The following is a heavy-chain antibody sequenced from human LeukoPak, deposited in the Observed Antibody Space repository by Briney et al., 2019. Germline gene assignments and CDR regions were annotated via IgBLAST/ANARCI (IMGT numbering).Heavy chain of an antibody. Sequence: ASVKVSCKASGYTFTSYDINWVRQATGQGLEWMGWMNPNSGNTGYAQKFQGRVTITADKSTSTAYMELSSLRSEDTAVYYCAREWGERYYDSSGYYSPYYFDYWGQGTLVTVSS. V-gene: IGHV1-8*01. CDR2: MNPNSGNT. D-gene: IGHD3-22*01. CDR3: AREWGERYYDSSGYYSPYYFDY. J-gene: IGHJ4*02. CDR1: GYTFTSYD.